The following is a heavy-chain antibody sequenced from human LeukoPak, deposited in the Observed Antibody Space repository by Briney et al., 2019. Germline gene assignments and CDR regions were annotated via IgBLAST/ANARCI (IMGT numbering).Heavy chain of an antibody. Sequence: KPSETLSLTCTVSGGSISSYYLSWIRQPAGKGLEWIGRIYTSGSTNYNPSLKSRVTMSVDTSKNQFSLKLSSVTAADTAVYYCASESCSSTSCSFDYWGQGTLVTVSS. CDR2: IYTSGST. J-gene: IGHJ4*02. V-gene: IGHV4-4*07. D-gene: IGHD2-2*01. CDR3: ASESCSSTSCSFDY. CDR1: GGSISSYY.